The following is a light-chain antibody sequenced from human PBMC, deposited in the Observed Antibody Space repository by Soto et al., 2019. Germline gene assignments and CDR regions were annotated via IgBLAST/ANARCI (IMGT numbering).Light chain of an antibody. V-gene: IGKV2-30*02. CDR2: KVS. CDR3: MQAKQWPFT. CDR1: QSLVHSDGNTY. Sequence: VVMTQSPLSLPVTLGQPASISCRSSQSLVHSDGNTYLEWFQQRPGQSPRRLIYKVSNRDSGVPDRISGSGSGTEFTLIISRVEAEDVGVYYCMQAKQWPFTFGPGTKVDIK. J-gene: IGKJ3*01.